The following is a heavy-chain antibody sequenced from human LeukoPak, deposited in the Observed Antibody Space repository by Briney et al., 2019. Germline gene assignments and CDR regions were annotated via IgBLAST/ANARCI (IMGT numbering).Heavy chain of an antibody. CDR1: GFTFSSYA. CDR3: ARRDPNPYYDFWSGPTGY. V-gene: IGHV3-23*01. J-gene: IGHJ4*02. D-gene: IGHD3-3*01. CDR2: ISGSGGST. Sequence: GGSLRLSCAASGFTFSSYAMSWVRQAPGKGLEWVSAISGSGGSTYYADSVKGRFTISRDNSKNTPYLQMNSLRAEDTAVYYCARRDPNPYYDFWSGPTGYWGQGTLVTVSS.